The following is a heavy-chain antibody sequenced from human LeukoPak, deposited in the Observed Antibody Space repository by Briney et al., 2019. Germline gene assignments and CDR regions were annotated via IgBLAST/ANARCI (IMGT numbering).Heavy chain of an antibody. D-gene: IGHD3-22*01. CDR1: GGTSTSYA. V-gene: IGHV1-69*05. J-gene: IGHJ4*02. CDR2: IIPIFGTA. Sequence: SVKVSCKASGGTSTSYAISWARQAPGQGLEWMGRIIPIFGTANYAQKFQGRVTITTDESTSTAYMEPSSLRSEDTAVYYCARDQYYYDSSGYRFDYWGQGTPVTVSS. CDR3: ARDQYYYDSSGYRFDY.